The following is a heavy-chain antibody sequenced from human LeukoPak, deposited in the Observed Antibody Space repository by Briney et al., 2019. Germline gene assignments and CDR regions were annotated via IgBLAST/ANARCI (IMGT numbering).Heavy chain of an antibody. CDR2: IYYSGST. D-gene: IGHD1-26*01. J-gene: IGHJ4*02. CDR3: AREESGIPDY. CDR1: GGSISSSSYY. Sequence: SETLSLTCTVSGGSISSSSYYWGWIRQPPGRGLEWIGSIYYSGSTYYNPSLKSRVTISVDTSKNQFSLKLSSVTAADTAVYYCAREESGIPDYWGQGTLVTVSS. V-gene: IGHV4-39*07.